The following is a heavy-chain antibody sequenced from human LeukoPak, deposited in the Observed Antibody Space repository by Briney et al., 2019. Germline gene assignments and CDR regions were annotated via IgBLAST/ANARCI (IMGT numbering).Heavy chain of an antibody. D-gene: IGHD3-3*01. CDR1: GGSFSSYY. CDR2: IYYSGST. J-gene: IGHJ3*02. CDR3: ASQTFHYDFWSGYSAGAFDI. Sequence: SETLSLTCAVYGGSFSSYYWSWIRQPPGKGLEWIGYIYYSGSTNYNPSLKSRVTISVDTSKNQFSLKLSSVTAADTAVYYCASQTFHYDFWSGYSAGAFDIWGQGTMVTVSS. V-gene: IGHV4-59*01.